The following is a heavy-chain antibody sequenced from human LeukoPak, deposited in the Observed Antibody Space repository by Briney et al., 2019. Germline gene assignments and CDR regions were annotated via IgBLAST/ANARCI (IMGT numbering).Heavy chain of an antibody. Sequence: KTSETLSLTCTVSGGSVSSGSYYWSRIRRPPGKGLEWIGYIYYSGSTNYNPSLKSRVTISVDTSKNQFSLKLSSVTAADTAVYYCARGSGYYGSGSYYNGNFDYWGQGTLVTVSS. V-gene: IGHV4-61*01. CDR3: ARGSGYYGSGSYYNGNFDY. CDR2: IYYSGST. J-gene: IGHJ4*02. CDR1: GGSVSSGSYY. D-gene: IGHD3-10*01.